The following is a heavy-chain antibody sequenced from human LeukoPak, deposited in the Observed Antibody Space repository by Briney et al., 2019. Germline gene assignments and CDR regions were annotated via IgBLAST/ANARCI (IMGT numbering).Heavy chain of an antibody. Sequence: SETLSLTCTVSGYPISSGYYWGWIRQPPGKGLEWIGSIYHSGSTYYNPSLKSRVTISVDTSKNHFSLKLSSVTAADTAVYYCARGNDYYGSGSYYSYFDYWGQGTLVTVSS. CDR1: GYPISSGYY. V-gene: IGHV4-38-2*02. CDR2: IYHSGST. J-gene: IGHJ4*02. CDR3: ARGNDYYGSGSYYSYFDY. D-gene: IGHD3-10*01.